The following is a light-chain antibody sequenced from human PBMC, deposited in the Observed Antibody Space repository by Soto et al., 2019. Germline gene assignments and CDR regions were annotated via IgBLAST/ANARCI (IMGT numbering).Light chain of an antibody. CDR3: HQYDSSSWT. V-gene: IGKV3-20*01. Sequence: EIVLTQSPGTLSLSPGERATVFCRASQSVYSSYLAWFQQKPGQAPRLLIYGASRRATGIPDRFSGSGSGTDFTLTINRLEPEDFAVYYCHQYDSSSWTFGQGTKVEI. CDR2: GAS. J-gene: IGKJ1*01. CDR1: QSVYSSY.